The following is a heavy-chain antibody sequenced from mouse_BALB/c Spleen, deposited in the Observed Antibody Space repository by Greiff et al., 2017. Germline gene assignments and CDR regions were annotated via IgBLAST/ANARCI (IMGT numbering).Heavy chain of an antibody. V-gene: IGHV5-6-4*01. CDR2: ISSGGSYT. J-gene: IGHJ4*01. CDR3: TRGITTATGYAMDY. Sequence: EVQGVESGGGLVKPGGSLKLSCAASGFTFSSYTMSWVRQTPEKRLEWVATISSGGSYTYYPDSVKGRFTISRDNAKNTLYLQMSSLKSEDTAMYYCTRGITTATGYAMDYWGQGTSVTVSS. D-gene: IGHD1-2*01. CDR1: GFTFSSYT.